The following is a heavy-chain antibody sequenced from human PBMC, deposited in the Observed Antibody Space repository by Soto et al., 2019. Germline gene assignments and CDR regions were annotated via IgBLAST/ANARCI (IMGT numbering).Heavy chain of an antibody. CDR3: ASERINYDFWSGYYSFYYYGMDV. D-gene: IGHD3-3*01. CDR2: ISSSSSYI. CDR1: GFTFSSYS. Sequence: GGSLRLSCAASGFTFSSYSMNWVRQAPGKGLEWVSSISSSSSYIYYADSVKGRFTISRDNAKNSLYLQMNSLRAEDTAVYYCASERINYDFWSGYYSFYYYGMDVWGQGTTVTVSS. V-gene: IGHV3-21*01. J-gene: IGHJ6*02.